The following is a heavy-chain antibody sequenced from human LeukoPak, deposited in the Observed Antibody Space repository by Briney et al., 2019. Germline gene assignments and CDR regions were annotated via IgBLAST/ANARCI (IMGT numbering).Heavy chain of an antibody. V-gene: IGHV4-34*01. Sequence: SETLSLTCAVYGGSFSGYYWSWIRQPPGKGLEWIGEINHSGSTNYNPSLKSRVTISVDTSKNQFSLKLSSVTAADTAVYYCARTPFIGYCSGGSCFSWFDPWGQGTLVTVSS. CDR3: ARTPFIGYCSGGSCFSWFDP. CDR1: GGSFSGYY. CDR2: INHSGST. J-gene: IGHJ5*02. D-gene: IGHD2-15*01.